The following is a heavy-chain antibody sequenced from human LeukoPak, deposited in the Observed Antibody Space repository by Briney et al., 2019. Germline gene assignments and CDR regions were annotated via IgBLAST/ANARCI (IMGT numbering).Heavy chain of an antibody. J-gene: IGHJ4*02. CDR1: GFTFSSYE. CDR3: ALGRALN. Sequence: GGSLRLSCAASGFTFSSYEMNWVRQAPGKGLEWVSYISTSGTTIYYADSVKGRFTISRDNSKNTLYLQMDSLRAEDTAVYYCALGRALNWGQGTLVTVSS. CDR2: ISTSGTTI. D-gene: IGHD1-26*01. V-gene: IGHV3-48*03.